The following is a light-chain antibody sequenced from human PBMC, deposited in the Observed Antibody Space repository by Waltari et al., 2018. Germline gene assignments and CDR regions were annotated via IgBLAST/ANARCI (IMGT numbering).Light chain of an antibody. CDR3: QQYNNWPPGDT. CDR1: QSVSSN. J-gene: IGKJ2*01. CDR2: GAS. V-gene: IGKV3-15*01. Sequence: EIVMTQSPATLSVYPGERATISCRASQSVSSNLAWYQQKPGQAPRLLIYGASTSATGIPARFSVSGSGTAFTLTISSLQSEDFAFYYCQQYNNWPPGDTFGQGTKLEIK.